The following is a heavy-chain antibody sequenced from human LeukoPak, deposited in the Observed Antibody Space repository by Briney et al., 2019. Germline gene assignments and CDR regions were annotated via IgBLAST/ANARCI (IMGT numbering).Heavy chain of an antibody. CDR1: GGSFSDYS. CDR2: IYYTGST. D-gene: IGHD6-6*01. J-gene: IGHJ4*02. CDR3: ARWGSIAVARFDY. V-gene: IGHV4-59*01. Sequence: KPSETLSLTCAVYGGSFSDYSWSWIRQPPGKGLEWIGYIYYTGSTNYNPSLTSRVNISVDTSKNQFSLNLTSVTAADTAVYYCARWGSIAVARFDYWGQGTLVTVSS.